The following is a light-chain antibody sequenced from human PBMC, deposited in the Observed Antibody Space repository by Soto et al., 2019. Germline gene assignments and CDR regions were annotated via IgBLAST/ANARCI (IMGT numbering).Light chain of an antibody. CDR2: EVS. Sequence: QSALTQPASVSGSPGQSITISCTGTSSDVGAYDYVSWYQQYPGKAPKVIISEVSNRPSGVSNRFSGSKSGYTASLTISGLQAEDEADYYCCSYTSSRTLVVVFGGGTKLTVL. CDR3: CSYTSSRTLVVV. CDR1: SSDVGAYDY. V-gene: IGLV2-14*01. J-gene: IGLJ2*01.